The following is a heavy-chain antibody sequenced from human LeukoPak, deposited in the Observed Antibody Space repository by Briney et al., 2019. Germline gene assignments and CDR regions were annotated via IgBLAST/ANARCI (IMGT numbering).Heavy chain of an antibody. V-gene: IGHV1-69*04. CDR1: GGTFSSYA. J-gene: IGHJ4*02. CDR3: ARGEDRSSWCFDY. D-gene: IGHD6-13*01. CDR2: IIPILGIA. Sequence: RASVKVSCKASGGTFSSYAISWVRQAPGQGLEWMGRIIPILGIANYAQKFQGRVTITADKSTSTAYMELSSLRSEDTAIYYCARGEDRSSWCFDYWGQGTQVTVSS.